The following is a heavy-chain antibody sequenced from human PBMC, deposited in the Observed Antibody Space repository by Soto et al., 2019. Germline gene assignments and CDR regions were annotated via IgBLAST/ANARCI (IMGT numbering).Heavy chain of an antibody. CDR3: AKDLRAAHPYYSDY. D-gene: IGHD6-6*01. J-gene: IGHJ4*02. CDR2: ISGSGATT. CDR1: GFTFSSYA. Sequence: GGSLRLSCAASGFTFSSYAMNWVRQAPGKGLEWVSSISGSGATTYYANSVEGRFTISRDNSKNTLYLQVNSLRPEDTAIYYCAKDLRAAHPYYSDYWGQGTLVTVSS. V-gene: IGHV3-23*01.